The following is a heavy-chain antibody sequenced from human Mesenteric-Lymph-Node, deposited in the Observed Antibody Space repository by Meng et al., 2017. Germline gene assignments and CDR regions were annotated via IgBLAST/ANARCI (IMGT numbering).Heavy chain of an antibody. V-gene: IGHV3-11*01. J-gene: IGHJ6*02. Sequence: GESLKISCAASGFTFSDYYMSWIRQAPGKGLEWVSYISSSGSTIYYADSVKGRFTISRDNAKNSLYPQMNSLRAEDTAVYYCARGHATYYYYYGMDVWGQGTTVTVSS. CDR2: ISSSGSTI. CDR3: ARGHATYYYYYGMDV. CDR1: GFTFSDYY.